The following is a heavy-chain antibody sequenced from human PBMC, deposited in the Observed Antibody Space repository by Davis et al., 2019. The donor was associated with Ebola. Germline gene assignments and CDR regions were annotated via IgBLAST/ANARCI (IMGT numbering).Heavy chain of an antibody. D-gene: IGHD6-19*01. CDR1: DGSLSGYY. Sequence: MPSETLSLTYAVYDGSLSGYYWSWIRQPPGKGLEWIGEINHSGSTNYNPSLMSLVTISVDTSMNQFSLKLRSVTAADTAVYYCARALGYNSGHTGADYWGQGTLVTVSS. V-gene: IGHV4-34*01. CDR2: INHSGST. CDR3: ARALGYNSGHTGADY. J-gene: IGHJ4*02.